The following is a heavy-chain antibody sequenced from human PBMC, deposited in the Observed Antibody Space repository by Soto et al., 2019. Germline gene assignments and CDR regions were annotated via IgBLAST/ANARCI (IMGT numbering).Heavy chain of an antibody. J-gene: IGHJ5*02. CDR2: ISAYNGNT. V-gene: IGHV1-18*04. CDR3: ARDVGVVVVAANWFDP. D-gene: IGHD2-15*01. Sequence: ASVKVSCKASGYTFTSYGISWVRQAPGQGLEWMGWISAYNGNTNYAQKLQGRVTMTTDTSTSTAYMELRSLRSDDTAVYYCARDVGVVVVAANWFDPWGQGTLVTVYS. CDR1: GYTFTSYG.